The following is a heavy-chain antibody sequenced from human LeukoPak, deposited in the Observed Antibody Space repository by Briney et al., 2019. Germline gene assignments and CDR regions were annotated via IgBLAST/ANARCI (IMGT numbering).Heavy chain of an antibody. Sequence: GGSLRLSCAASGFTFSSYWMSWVRQAPGKGLEWVTNIKQDGSEKYYVDSVKGRFTISRDNAKNSLYLQMNSLRAEDTAVYYCARDSVYCSGGSCYAADYFDYWGQGTLVTVSS. CDR2: IKQDGSEK. D-gene: IGHD2-15*01. V-gene: IGHV3-7*01. J-gene: IGHJ4*02. CDR3: ARDSVYCSGGSCYAADYFDY. CDR1: GFTFSSYW.